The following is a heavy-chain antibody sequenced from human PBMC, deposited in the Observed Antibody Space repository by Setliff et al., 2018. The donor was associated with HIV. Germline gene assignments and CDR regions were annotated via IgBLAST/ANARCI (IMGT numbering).Heavy chain of an antibody. V-gene: IGHV1-18*01. CDR3: ARGPKLMKPTSNWFDS. J-gene: IGHJ5*01. D-gene: IGHD1-26*01. CDR1: GYIFNAYA. CDR2: ISPYNGDI. Sequence: ASVKVSCKTSGYIFNAYAITWVRQAPGQGLEWMGWISPYNGDIKYAQKVQGRVTVTIDTSATTAYMEVRSLTPDDTAVYYCARGPKLMKPTSNWFDSWGQGTPVTVS.